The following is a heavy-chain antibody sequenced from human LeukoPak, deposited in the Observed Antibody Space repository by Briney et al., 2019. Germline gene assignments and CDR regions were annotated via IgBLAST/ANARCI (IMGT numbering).Heavy chain of an antibody. D-gene: IGHD3-3*01. CDR1: GFTVSSNY. V-gene: IGHV3-53*01. CDR2: IYSGGST. CDR3: ARGLDDFWSGYYLDY. J-gene: IGHJ4*02. Sequence: PGGSLRLSCAASGFTVSSNYMSWVRQAPGKGLEWVSVIYSGGSTYYADSVKGRLAISRDNSKNTLYLQMNSLRAEDTAVYYCARGLDDFWSGYYLDYWGQGTLVTVSS.